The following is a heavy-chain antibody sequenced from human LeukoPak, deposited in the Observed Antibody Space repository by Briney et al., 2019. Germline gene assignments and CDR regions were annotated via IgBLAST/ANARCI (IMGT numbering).Heavy chain of an antibody. J-gene: IGHJ5*02. CDR2: INPNSGGT. D-gene: IGHD2-21*02. CDR3: ARDPAYCGGDCYSRFDP. Sequence: ASVKVSCKASGYTFTGYYMHWVRQAPGRGLEWMGWINPNSGGTNYAQKFQGRVTMTRDTSISTAYMELSRLRSDDTAVYYCARDPAYCGGDCYSRFDPWGQGTLVTVSS. V-gene: IGHV1-2*02. CDR1: GYTFTGYY.